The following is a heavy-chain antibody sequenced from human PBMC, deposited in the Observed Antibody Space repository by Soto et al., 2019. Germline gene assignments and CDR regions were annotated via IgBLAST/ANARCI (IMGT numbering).Heavy chain of an antibody. CDR3: AGRSGAYFGY. J-gene: IGHJ4*02. Sequence: QVQLQESGPGLVKPSETLSLTCTVSGGSISSYYWSWIRQPPGKGLEWIGYIYYSGSPNYTPSLRSRVPIAVLTPSHPFPLPLSSVTAADTAVYYCAGRSGAYFGYWGQATRVTVSS. V-gene: IGHV4-59*08. CDR2: IYYSGSP. CDR1: GGSISSYY. D-gene: IGHD4-17*01.